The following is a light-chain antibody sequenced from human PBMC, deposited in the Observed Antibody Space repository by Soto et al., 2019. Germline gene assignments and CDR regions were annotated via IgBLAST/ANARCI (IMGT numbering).Light chain of an antibody. V-gene: IGKV3-11*01. J-gene: IGKJ5*01. Sequence: EIVLTQSPATLSLSPGERATLSCRASQSVSSYLAWYQQKPGQAPRLLIYHASNRATGIPARFSGSGSGTDFTLTISSLQPEDFAVYYCQQHSGXPPITFAQGTRLEIK. CDR2: HAS. CDR3: QQHSGXPPIT. CDR1: QSVSSY.